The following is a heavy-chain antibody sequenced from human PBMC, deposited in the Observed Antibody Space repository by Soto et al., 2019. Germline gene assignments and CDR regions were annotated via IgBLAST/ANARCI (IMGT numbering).Heavy chain of an antibody. V-gene: IGHV3-53*01. J-gene: IGHJ4*01. CDR1: GFTVSSNY. CDR2: IYSGGST. Sequence: GGSLRLSCAASGFTVSSNYMSWVRQAPGKGLEWVSVIYSGGSTYYAGSVKGRFTISRHNSKNTLYFQMNSLRAEDTAVYYCAKDSHWAIISPTHDYWGHGTLVTVSS. D-gene: IGHD2-2*01. CDR3: AKDSHWAIISPTHDY.